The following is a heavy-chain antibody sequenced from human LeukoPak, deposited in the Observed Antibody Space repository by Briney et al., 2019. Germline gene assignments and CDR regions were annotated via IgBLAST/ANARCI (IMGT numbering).Heavy chain of an antibody. V-gene: IGHV3-30*02. J-gene: IGHJ4*02. CDR3: AKEEGYSGPWGVDY. CDR1: GFTFSSYG. D-gene: IGHD5-12*01. CDR2: IRYDGSNK. Sequence: GGCLRLSCTAYGFTFSSYGMHWVRQAPGKGLEWVAFIRYDGSNKYYADSVKGRFTISRDNSKNTLYLQMNSLRAEDTAVYYCAKEEGYSGPWGVDYWGQGTLVTVSS.